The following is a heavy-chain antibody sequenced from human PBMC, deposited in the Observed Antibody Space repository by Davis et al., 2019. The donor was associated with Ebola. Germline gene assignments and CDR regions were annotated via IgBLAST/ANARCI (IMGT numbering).Heavy chain of an antibody. J-gene: IGHJ3*01. D-gene: IGHD6-19*01. Sequence: GGSLRLSCTDSVITFSSYAMTWVRQAPGKGLEWVSAISGSGGSTYYADSVKGRFTISRDNSKKTLYLQMNSLRAEDTAVYYCAKDTSNVWFDVWGPGTMVTVSS. V-gene: IGHV3-23*01. CDR3: AKDTSNVWFDV. CDR2: ISGSGGST. CDR1: VITFSSYA.